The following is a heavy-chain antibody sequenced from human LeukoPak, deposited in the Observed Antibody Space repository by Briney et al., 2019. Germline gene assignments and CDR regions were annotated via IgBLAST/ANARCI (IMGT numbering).Heavy chain of an antibody. CDR1: GFTFSSYA. CDR2: ISGSGGST. D-gene: IGHD1-26*01. CDR3: AKSLHIVGASYYFDY. V-gene: IGHV3-23*01. J-gene: IGHJ4*02. Sequence: GGSLRLSCAASGFTFSSYAMSWVRQAPGKGLEWVSAISGSGGSTYYADSVKGRFTISRYNSKNTLYLQMNSLRVEDTAVYYCAKSLHIVGASYYFDYWGQGTLVTVSS.